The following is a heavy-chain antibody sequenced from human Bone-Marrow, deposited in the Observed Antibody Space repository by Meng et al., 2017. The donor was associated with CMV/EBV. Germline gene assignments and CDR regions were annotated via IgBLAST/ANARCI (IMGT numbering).Heavy chain of an antibody. Sequence: GGSLRLSCAASGFTFSSYAMHWVRQAPGKGLVWVSRIKSDGSYTSYADSVKGRFTISRDNAKNTLYLQMNSLRAEDTAIYHCAKGAIFGVTAPDYWGQGTLVTVSS. CDR1: GFTFSSYA. CDR3: AKGAIFGVTAPDY. CDR2: IKSDGSYT. J-gene: IGHJ4*02. D-gene: IGHD3-3*01. V-gene: IGHV3-74*01.